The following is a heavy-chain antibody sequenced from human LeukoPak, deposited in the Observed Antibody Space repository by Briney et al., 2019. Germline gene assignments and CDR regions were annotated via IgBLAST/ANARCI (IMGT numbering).Heavy chain of an antibody. V-gene: IGHV4-34*01. D-gene: IGHD2-15*01. CDR1: GGSFSGYY. Sequence: TSETLSLTCAVYGGSFSGYYWSWLRQPPGKGLEWIGEINHSGSTNYNPSLKSRVTISVDTSKNQFSLKLSSVTAADTAVYYCARAVGYCSGGSCWGYYYGMDVWGQGTTVTVSS. CDR2: INHSGST. CDR3: ARAVGYCSGGSCWGYYYGMDV. J-gene: IGHJ6*02.